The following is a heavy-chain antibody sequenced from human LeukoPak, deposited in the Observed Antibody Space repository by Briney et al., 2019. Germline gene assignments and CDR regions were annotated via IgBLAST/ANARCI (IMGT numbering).Heavy chain of an antibody. J-gene: IGHJ3*02. CDR1: GFTVSSNY. D-gene: IGHD1-26*01. CDR3: ARDLDSGSYFAFDI. V-gene: IGHV3-21*01. Sequence: GGSLRLSCAASGFTVSSNYMSWVRQAPGKGLEWVSSISSSSTYLYYADSVKGRFTISRDNAKNSLYLQMSSLRAEDTAVYYCARDLDSGSYFAFDIWGQGTMVTVSS. CDR2: ISSSSTYL.